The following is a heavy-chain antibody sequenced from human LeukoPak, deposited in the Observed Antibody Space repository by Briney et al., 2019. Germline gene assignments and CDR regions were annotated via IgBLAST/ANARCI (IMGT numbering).Heavy chain of an antibody. CDR1: GGSISSYY. J-gene: IGHJ4*02. D-gene: IGHD6-19*01. CDR3: ARGAIRAVAGFDY. CDR2: IYYSGST. V-gene: IGHV4-59*01. Sequence: RTSETLSLTCTVSGGSISSYYWSWIRQPPGKGLEWIGYIYYSGSTNYNPSLKSRVTISVDTSKNQFSLKLSSVTAADTAVYYCARGAIRAVAGFDYWGQGTLVTVSS.